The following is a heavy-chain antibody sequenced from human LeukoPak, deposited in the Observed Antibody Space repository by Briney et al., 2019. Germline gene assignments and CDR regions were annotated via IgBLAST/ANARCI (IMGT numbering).Heavy chain of an antibody. Sequence: ASVKVSCKASGGTFSSYAISWVRQAPGQGLEWMGGITPIFGTANYAQKFQGRVTITADKPTSTAYMELSSLRSEDTAVYYCARMSGYDPENDYWGQGTLVTVSS. CDR3: ARMSGYDPENDY. CDR2: ITPIFGTA. CDR1: GGTFSSYA. V-gene: IGHV1-69*06. J-gene: IGHJ4*02. D-gene: IGHD5-12*01.